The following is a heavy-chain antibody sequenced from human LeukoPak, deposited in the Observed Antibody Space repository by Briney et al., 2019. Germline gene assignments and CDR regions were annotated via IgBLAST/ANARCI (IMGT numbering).Heavy chain of an antibody. V-gene: IGHV3-30-3*01. CDR1: GFTFSSYA. CDR3: AREGTAMVDFDY. D-gene: IGHD5-18*01. J-gene: IGHJ4*02. CDR2: ISYDGSNK. Sequence: PGRSLRLSCAASGFTFSSYAMHWVRQAPGKGLEWVAVISYDGSNKYYADSVKGRFTISRDNSKNTLYLQMNSLRAEDTAVYYCAREGTAMVDFDYWGQGTLVTVSS.